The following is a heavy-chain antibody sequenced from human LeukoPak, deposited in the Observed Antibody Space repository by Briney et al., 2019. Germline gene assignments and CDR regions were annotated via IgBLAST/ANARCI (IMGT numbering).Heavy chain of an antibody. CDR1: GGTFSSYA. CDR2: IIPIFGIA. CDR3: ARDFDYGDYGGYFDY. D-gene: IGHD4-17*01. J-gene: IGHJ4*02. Sequence: SVKASCKAFGGTFSSYAISWVRQAPGQRLEWMGRIIPIFGIANYAQKFQARVTITADKSTSTTYMELSSLRSEDTAVYYCARDFDYGDYGGYFDYWGQGTLVTVSS. V-gene: IGHV1-69*04.